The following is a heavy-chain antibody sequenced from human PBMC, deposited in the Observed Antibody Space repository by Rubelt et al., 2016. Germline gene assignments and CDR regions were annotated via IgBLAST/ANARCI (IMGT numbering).Heavy chain of an antibody. CDR3: ARAYDFWSGYFSH. CDR2: ISYDGSNK. CDR1: GFTFSSYA. J-gene: IGHJ4*02. Sequence: GQLVESGGGVVQPGRSLRLSCAASGFTFSSYAMHWVRQAPGKGLEWVAVISYDGSNKYYADSVKGRFTISRDNSKNTLYLQMNSLRAEDTAVYYCARAYDFWSGYFSHWGQGTLVTVSS. D-gene: IGHD3-3*01. V-gene: IGHV3-30*04.